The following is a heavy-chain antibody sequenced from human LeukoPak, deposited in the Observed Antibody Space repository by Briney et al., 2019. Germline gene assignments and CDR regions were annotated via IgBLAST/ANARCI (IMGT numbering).Heavy chain of an antibody. V-gene: IGHV1-69*06. CDR2: IIPIFGTA. Sequence: GASVKVSCKASGGTFSSYAISWVRQAPGQGLEWMGGIIPIFGTANYAQKFQGRVTITADKSTSTAYMELSSLRSEDTAVYYCARGAEKYYYDSSGYYYFDYWGQGTLVTVSS. CDR1: GGTFSSYA. D-gene: IGHD3-22*01. CDR3: ARGAEKYYYDSSGYYYFDY. J-gene: IGHJ4*02.